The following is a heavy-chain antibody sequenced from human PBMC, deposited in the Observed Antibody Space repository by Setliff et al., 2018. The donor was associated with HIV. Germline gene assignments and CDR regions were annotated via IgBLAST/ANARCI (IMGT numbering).Heavy chain of an antibody. D-gene: IGHD4-4*01. CDR3: ARDLTSNSNCFEP. Sequence: LTCSVSGGSLISGGYYWSWIRQHPGKGLEWIGYVYYTGKTYYNPSLESRISMSVDTSKNQFSLKLTSVTAADTAIYYCARDLTSNSNCFEPWGQGTQVTVS. J-gene: IGHJ5*02. CDR2: VYYTGKT. V-gene: IGHV4-31*03. CDR1: GGSLISGGYY.